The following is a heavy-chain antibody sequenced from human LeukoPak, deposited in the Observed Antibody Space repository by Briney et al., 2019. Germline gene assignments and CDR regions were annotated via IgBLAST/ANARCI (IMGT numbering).Heavy chain of an antibody. Sequence: KPSETLSLTCAVYGGSFSDYYWTWIRQPPGKGLEWIGEINHRGSTHYNPSPKSRVTIPVVTSKKQFSLKLSSVTAADTAVYYCATYSTGFDIWGQGTVVTVSS. J-gene: IGHJ3*02. CDR3: ATYSTGFDI. D-gene: IGHD6-19*01. CDR1: GGSFSDYY. V-gene: IGHV4-34*01. CDR2: INHRGST.